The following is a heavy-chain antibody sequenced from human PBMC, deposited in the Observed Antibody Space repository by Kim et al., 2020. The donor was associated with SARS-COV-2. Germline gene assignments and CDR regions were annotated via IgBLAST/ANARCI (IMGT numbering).Heavy chain of an antibody. CDR1: GFTFSSYA. Sequence: GGSLRLSCAASGFTFSSYAMHWVRQAPGKGLEWVAVISYDGSNKYYADSVKGRFTISRDNSKNTLYLQMNSLRAEDTAVYYCARPLPRCSSSTSCYPGYWGQGTLVTVSS. CDR3: ARPLPRCSSSTSCYPGY. D-gene: IGHD2-2*01. J-gene: IGHJ4*02. CDR2: ISYDGSNK. V-gene: IGHV3-30-3*01.